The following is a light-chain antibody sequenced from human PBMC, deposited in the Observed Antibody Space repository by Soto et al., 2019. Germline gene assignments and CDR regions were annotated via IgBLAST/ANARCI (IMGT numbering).Light chain of an antibody. CDR3: QQYGASPWT. Sequence: DIVMTQSPDSLAVSLGERATINCKSSQSVLYSSNNKNYLAWYQQKPGQPPKLLIYWASTRESGVPDRFSGSGSGTDFTLTIGSLQAEDFAVYICQQYGASPWTFGQGTKVDIK. CDR2: WAS. J-gene: IGKJ1*01. V-gene: IGKV4-1*01. CDR1: QSVLYSSNNKNY.